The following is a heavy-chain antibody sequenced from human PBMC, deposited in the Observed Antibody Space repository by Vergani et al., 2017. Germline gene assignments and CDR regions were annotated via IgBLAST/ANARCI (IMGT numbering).Heavy chain of an antibody. D-gene: IGHD3-10*01. V-gene: IGHV3-21*04. CDR3: ARERRGSGIYYAFDI. CDR1: GFTFSSYS. J-gene: IGHJ3*02. CDR2: ISSSSSYT. Sequence: EVQLVESGGGLVKPGGSLRLSCAASGFTFSSYSMNWVRQAPGKGLEWVSSISSSSSYTNYADSVKGRFTISRDNAKNSLYLQMNSLRAEDTAVYYCARERRGSGIYYAFDIWGQGTMVTVSS.